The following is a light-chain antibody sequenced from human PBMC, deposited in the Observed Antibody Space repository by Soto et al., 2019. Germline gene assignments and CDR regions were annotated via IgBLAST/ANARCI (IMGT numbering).Light chain of an antibody. CDR3: CSYAGSSTLV. CDR2: EDS. J-gene: IGLJ3*02. CDR1: SSDVGGYNY. V-gene: IGLV2-23*01. Sequence: QSVLTQPASVSGSPGQSITISCTGTSSDVGGYNYVSWYQQCPGKAPKVLIYEDSKRPSGVSNRFSGSKSGNTASLTISGLQAEDEAAYYCCSYAGSSTLVFGGGTKVTVL.